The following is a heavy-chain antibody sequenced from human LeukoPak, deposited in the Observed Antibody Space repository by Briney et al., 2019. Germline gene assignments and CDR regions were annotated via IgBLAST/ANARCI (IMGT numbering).Heavy chain of an antibody. D-gene: IGHD5-12*01. CDR2: IYYSGST. CDR1: GCTISSNSYY. J-gene: IGHJ4*02. CDR3: ARYLEGPVATGDF. Sequence: SETLSLTCTVSGCTISSNSYYWVWIRQPPGKGLEWVGSIYYSGSTYYNPSLKSRVTRSVDTSKNQYSLKLSSVTAADTAVYYCARYLEGPVATGDFWGQGALVAVSS. V-gene: IGHV4-39*01.